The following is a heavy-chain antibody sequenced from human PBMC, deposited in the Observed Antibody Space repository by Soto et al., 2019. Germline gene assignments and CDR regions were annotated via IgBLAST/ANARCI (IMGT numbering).Heavy chain of an antibody. CDR3: AREAPKYCSGGSCYRGGTS. D-gene: IGHD2-15*01. CDR2: INHSGST. J-gene: IGHJ5*02. CDR1: GGSFSGYY. Sequence: PSETLSLTCAVYGGSFSGYYWSWIRQPPGKGLEWIGEINHSGSTNYNPSLKSRVTISVDTSKNQFSLKLSSVTAADTAVYYCAREAPKYCSGGSCYRGGTSWGQGTLVTVSS. V-gene: IGHV4-34*01.